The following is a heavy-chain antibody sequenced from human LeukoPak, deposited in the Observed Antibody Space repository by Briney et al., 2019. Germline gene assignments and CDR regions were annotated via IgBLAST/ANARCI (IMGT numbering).Heavy chain of an antibody. D-gene: IGHD3-22*01. CDR3: AAPEGGYYDIRPD. V-gene: IGHV3-23*01. J-gene: IGHJ4*02. CDR2: ISGSGGST. CDR1: GFTFSSYA. Sequence: GGSLRLSCAASGFTFSSYAMSWVRQAPGKGLEWVSAISGSGGSTYYADSVKGRFTISRDNSKNMLYLQMNSLRAEDTAVYYCAAPEGGYYDIRPDWGQGTLVTVSS.